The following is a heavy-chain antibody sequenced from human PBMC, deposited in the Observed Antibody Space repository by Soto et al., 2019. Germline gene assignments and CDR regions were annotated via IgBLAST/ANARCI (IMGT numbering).Heavy chain of an antibody. CDR1: GGSISSYS. CDR2: VYYSGGT. V-gene: IGHV4-59*01. CDR3: ATSPPAMVAPNI. Sequence: TLSLTCTVSGGSISSYSWSWIRQAPGKGLEWIGYVYYSGGTNCNPSLKSRVTISVDTSKKQCSLKLRSVTAADTAVYYCATSPPAMVAPNIWGQGTLVTVSS. D-gene: IGHD5-18*01. J-gene: IGHJ4*02.